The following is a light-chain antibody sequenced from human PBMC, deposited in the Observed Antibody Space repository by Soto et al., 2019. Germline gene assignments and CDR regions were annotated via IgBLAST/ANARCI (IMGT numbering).Light chain of an antibody. CDR2: GAS. Sequence: EIVMTQSPATLSVSPGERATLSCRASQSVSSNLAWYQQKPGQAPRLLIYGASGRAAGIPDRFSGSQSGTEFTLTISSLLSEDFAVYSCQQYNNWPLTFGGGTKVDIK. J-gene: IGKJ4*01. CDR1: QSVSSN. V-gene: IGKV3D-15*01. CDR3: QQYNNWPLT.